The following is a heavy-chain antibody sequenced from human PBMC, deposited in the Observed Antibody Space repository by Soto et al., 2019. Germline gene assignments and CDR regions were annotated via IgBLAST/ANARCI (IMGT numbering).Heavy chain of an antibody. J-gene: IGHJ6*02. Sequence: SGGSLRLSCAASGFTFTTYSMNWVRQAPGKGLEWVSYISSSSGIHYADSVKGRFTISRDNAKYSLYLQMNSLRAEDTAVYYCARIYCSSTNCLDYYFGMDVWGQGTTVTVSS. V-gene: IGHV3-48*01. CDR3: ARIYCSSTNCLDYYFGMDV. CDR1: GFTFTTYS. D-gene: IGHD2-2*01. CDR2: ISSSSGI.